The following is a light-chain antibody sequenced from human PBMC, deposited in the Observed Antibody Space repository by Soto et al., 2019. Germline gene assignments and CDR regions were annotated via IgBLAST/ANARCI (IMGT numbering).Light chain of an antibody. CDR1: QSVSSY. Sequence: EIVLTQSPATLSLSPGERATLSCRASQSVSSYLVWYQQKPGQAPRLLIYDATNRATGIPARFSGSGSGTDFTLTISSLEPEDFAVYYCQQRGNWSRTFGQGTKVEIK. V-gene: IGKV3-11*01. J-gene: IGKJ1*01. CDR3: QQRGNWSRT. CDR2: DAT.